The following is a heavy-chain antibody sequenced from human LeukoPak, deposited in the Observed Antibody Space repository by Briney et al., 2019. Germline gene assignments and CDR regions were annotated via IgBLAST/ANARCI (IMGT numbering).Heavy chain of an antibody. CDR3: AKDRAWDHTGPNDY. Sequence: PGGSLRLSCAASGFTFDDYAMHWVRQAPGKGLEWVSGISWNSGSIGYADSVKGRFTISRDNAKNSLYLQMNSLRAEDMALYYCAKDRAWDHTGPNDYWGQGTLVTVSS. CDR1: GFTFDDYA. V-gene: IGHV3-9*03. J-gene: IGHJ4*02. D-gene: IGHD1-26*01. CDR2: ISWNSGSI.